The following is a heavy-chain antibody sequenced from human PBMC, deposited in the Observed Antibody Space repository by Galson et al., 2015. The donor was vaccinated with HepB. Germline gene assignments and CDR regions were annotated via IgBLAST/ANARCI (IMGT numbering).Heavy chain of an antibody. V-gene: IGHV3-23*01. CDR1: GFTFSSYA. CDR2: ISVSGGST. CDR3: AKDMGLRVKTMDV. Sequence: SLRLSCAASGFTFSSYAMRWVRQAPGKGLEWVSSISVSGGSTYYADSVKGRFTISRDNSKNTLYLQMNSLRAEDTAIYYCAKDMGLRVKTMDVWGQGTTVTVSS. D-gene: IGHD5/OR15-5a*01. J-gene: IGHJ6*02.